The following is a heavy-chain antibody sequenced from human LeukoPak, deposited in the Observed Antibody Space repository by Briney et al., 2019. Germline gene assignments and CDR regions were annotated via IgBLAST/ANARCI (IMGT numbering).Heavy chain of an antibody. D-gene: IGHD2-21*02. CDR2: INRRGHT. CDR1: GFTFDRFT. CDR3: AKEVDCPSDCLFFHS. Sequence: GGSLRLSCAASGFTFDRFTIHWVRQTPGKGLEWVSLINRRGHTFYADSVKGRFTISIDNSRNSVFLQMNSLRPEDTALYHCAKEVDCPSDCLFFHSWGQGTLVTVSS. V-gene: IGHV3-43*01. J-gene: IGHJ4*02.